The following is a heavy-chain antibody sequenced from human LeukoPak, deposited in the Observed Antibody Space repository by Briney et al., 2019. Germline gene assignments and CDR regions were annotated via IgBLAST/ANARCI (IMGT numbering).Heavy chain of an antibody. J-gene: IGHJ5*02. Sequence: GGSLRLSCAASGFTFSSYSMNWVRQAPGKGLEWVSSISSSSSYIYYADSVKGRFTISRDNAKNSLYLQMNSLRVEDTAVYYCARENPRGSDGYNYFSWFDPWGQGTLVTVSS. CDR1: GFTFSSYS. D-gene: IGHD5-24*01. V-gene: IGHV3-21*01. CDR3: ARENPRGSDGYNYFSWFDP. CDR2: ISSSSSYI.